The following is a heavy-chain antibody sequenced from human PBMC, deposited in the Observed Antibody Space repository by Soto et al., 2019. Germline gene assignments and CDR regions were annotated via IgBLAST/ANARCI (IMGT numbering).Heavy chain of an antibody. Sequence: QVQLVQSGAEVKKPGSSVKVSCKASGGTFSSYAISWVRQAPGQGLEWMGGIIPIFGTANYAQKFQGRVRITADESTRTAYMGLRSLRSEDTAVYYCATDGDCTNGVCPAYYFDYWGQGTLVTVSS. CDR3: ATDGDCTNGVCPAYYFDY. D-gene: IGHD2-8*01. CDR1: GGTFSSYA. CDR2: IIPIFGTA. J-gene: IGHJ4*02. V-gene: IGHV1-69*12.